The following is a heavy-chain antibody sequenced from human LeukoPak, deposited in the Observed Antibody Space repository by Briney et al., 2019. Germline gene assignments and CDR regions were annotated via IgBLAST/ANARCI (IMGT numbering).Heavy chain of an antibody. CDR1: GFTFSSYA. V-gene: IGHV3-23*01. CDR2: ITGGGDTT. CDR3: AKAANYDILTGYYLDY. J-gene: IGHJ4*02. D-gene: IGHD3-9*01. Sequence: PGGSLRLSCAASGFTFSSYAMTWVSQAPGKGLEWVSAITGGGDTTYYADSVKGRFTISRDNSKNTLYLQMNNLRAEDTAIYYCAKAANYDILTGYYLDYWGQGTLVTVSS.